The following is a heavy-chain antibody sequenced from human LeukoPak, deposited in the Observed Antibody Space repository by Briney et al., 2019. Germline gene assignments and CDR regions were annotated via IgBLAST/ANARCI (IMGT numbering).Heavy chain of an antibody. CDR1: GFTFDDYG. CDR3: ARDPEYCSGGSCYRYNWFDP. D-gene: IGHD2-15*01. CDR2: INWNGGST. J-gene: IGHJ5*02. V-gene: IGHV3-20*04. Sequence: GGSLRLSCAASGFTFDDYGMSWVRQAPGKGLEWVSGINWNGGSTGHADSVKGRFTISRDNAKNSLYLQMNSLRAEDTALYYCARDPEYCSGGSCYRYNWFDPWGQGTLVTVSS.